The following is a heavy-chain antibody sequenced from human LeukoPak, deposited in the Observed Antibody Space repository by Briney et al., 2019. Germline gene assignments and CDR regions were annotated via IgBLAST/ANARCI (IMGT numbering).Heavy chain of an antibody. CDR1: GFTVSSNY. V-gene: IGHV3-66*01. D-gene: IGHD4-17*01. CDR2: IYSGGST. Sequence: GGSLRLSGAASGFTVSSNYMSWVRQAPGKGLEWVSVIYSGGSTYYADSVKGRFTISRDNSKNTLYLQMNSLRAEDTAVYYCATDYGNYYYMDVWGKGTTVTISS. J-gene: IGHJ6*03. CDR3: ATDYGNYYYMDV.